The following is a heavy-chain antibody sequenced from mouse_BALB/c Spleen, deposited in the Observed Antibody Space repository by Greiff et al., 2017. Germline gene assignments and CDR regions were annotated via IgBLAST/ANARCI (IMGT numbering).Heavy chain of an antibody. CDR1: GFTFSSFG. Sequence: DVQLVESGGGLVQPGGSRKLSCAASGFTFSSFGMHWVRQAPEKGLEWVAYISSGSSTIYYADTVKGRFTISRDNPKNTLFLQMTSLRSEDTAMYYCARSYYGNSFYAMDYWGQGTSVTVSS. J-gene: IGHJ4*01. CDR3: ARSYYGNSFYAMDY. CDR2: ISSGSSTI. D-gene: IGHD2-1*01. V-gene: IGHV5-17*02.